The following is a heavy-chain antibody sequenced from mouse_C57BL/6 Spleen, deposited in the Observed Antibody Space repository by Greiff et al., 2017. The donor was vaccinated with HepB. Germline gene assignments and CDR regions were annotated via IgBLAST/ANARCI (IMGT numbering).Heavy chain of an antibody. CDR1: GFTFSSYG. J-gene: IGHJ3*01. CDR3: ARHEITTVEAY. V-gene: IGHV5-6*01. CDR2: ISSGGSYT. Sequence: EVQLVESGGDLVKPGGSLKLSCAASGFTFSSYGMSWVRQTPDKRLEWVATISSGGSYTYYPDSVKGRFTISRDNAKNTLYLQMSSLKSEDTAMYYCARHEITTVEAYWGQGTLVTVSA. D-gene: IGHD1-1*01.